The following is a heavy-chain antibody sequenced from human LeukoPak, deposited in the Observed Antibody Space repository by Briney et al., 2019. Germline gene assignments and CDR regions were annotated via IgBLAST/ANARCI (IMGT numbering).Heavy chain of an antibody. CDR2: IYYSGST. D-gene: IGHD6-19*01. J-gene: IGHJ6*02. V-gene: IGHV4-31*03. Sequence: PSETLSPTCTVSGGSISSGGYYWSWIRQHPGKGLEWIGYIYYSGSTYYNPSLKSRVTISVDTSKNPFSLKLSSVTAADTAVYYCAREGVAVAGKGFDYYYGMDVWGQGTTVTVSS. CDR3: AREGVAVAGKGFDYYYGMDV. CDR1: GGSISSGGYY.